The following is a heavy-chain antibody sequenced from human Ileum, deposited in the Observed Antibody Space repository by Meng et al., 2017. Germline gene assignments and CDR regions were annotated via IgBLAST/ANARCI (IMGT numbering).Heavy chain of an antibody. CDR2: INSDGSST. V-gene: IGHV3-74*01. Sequence: GESLKISCAASGFTFSSYWMHWVRQAPGKGLVWVSRINSDGSSTSYADSVKGRFTISRDNAKNTPYLQMNSLRAEDTAVYYCVRGVNKYYYGMDVWGQGTTVTVSS. J-gene: IGHJ6*02. CDR3: VRGVNKYYYGMDV. CDR1: GFTFSSYW. D-gene: IGHD3-10*01.